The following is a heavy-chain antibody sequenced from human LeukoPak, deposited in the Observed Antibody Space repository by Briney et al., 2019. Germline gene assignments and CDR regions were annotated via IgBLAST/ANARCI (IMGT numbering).Heavy chain of an antibody. Sequence: GGSLRLSCAASGFTFSSYAMSWVRQAPGKGLEWVSAISGSGGSTYYADSVKGRFTISRDNSKNTLYLQMNSLRAEDTAVYYCAKDIPMVRGVISYGMDVWGQGTTVTVSS. CDR1: GFTFSSYA. V-gene: IGHV3-23*01. CDR2: ISGSGGST. D-gene: IGHD3-10*01. J-gene: IGHJ6*02. CDR3: AKDIPMVRGVISYGMDV.